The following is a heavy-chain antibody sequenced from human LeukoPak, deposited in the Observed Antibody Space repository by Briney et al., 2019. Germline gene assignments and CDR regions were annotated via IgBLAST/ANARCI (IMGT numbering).Heavy chain of an antibody. V-gene: IGHV1-69*05. J-gene: IGHJ3*02. CDR2: IIPIFGTA. Sequence: SVKVSCKASGGTFSSYAISWVRQAPGQGLEWMGGIIPIFGTANYAQKFQGRVTITTDESTSTAYMELSSLRSEDTAVYYCARDTCSSTSCYAFDIWGQGTMVTVSS. CDR3: ARDTCSSTSCYAFDI. D-gene: IGHD2-2*01. CDR1: GGTFSSYA.